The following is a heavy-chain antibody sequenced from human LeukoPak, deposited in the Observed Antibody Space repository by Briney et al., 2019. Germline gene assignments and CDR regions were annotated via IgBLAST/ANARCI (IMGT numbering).Heavy chain of an antibody. V-gene: IGHV3-23*01. J-gene: IGHJ4*02. Sequence: PGGSLRLSCAASGFTFSNYAMSWVRQAPGMGLEWVSGVGPSGINTYYADSVKGRFTISRDNSKNTVYLQMNSLRADDTAVYYCAKDWAWGRFEYWGQGTLVTVSS. CDR2: VGPSGINT. CDR1: GFTFSNYA. D-gene: IGHD3-10*01. CDR3: AKDWAWGRFEY.